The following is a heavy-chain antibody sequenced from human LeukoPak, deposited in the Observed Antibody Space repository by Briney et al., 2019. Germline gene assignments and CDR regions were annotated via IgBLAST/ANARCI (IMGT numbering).Heavy chain of an antibody. Sequence: PSETLSLTCAVSDDSFSSHYWTWIRQPPGKGLEWIGYISYIGSTNYNPSLKSRVAISIDTSKNQFSLKLSSVTAADTAVYYCARDLVTVTKGFDIWGQGTMVSVSS. J-gene: IGHJ3*02. D-gene: IGHD4-17*01. CDR1: DDSFSSHY. CDR2: ISYIGST. V-gene: IGHV4-59*11. CDR3: ARDLVTVTKGFDI.